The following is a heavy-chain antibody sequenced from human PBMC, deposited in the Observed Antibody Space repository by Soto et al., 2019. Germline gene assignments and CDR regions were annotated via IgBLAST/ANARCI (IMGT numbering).Heavy chain of an antibody. CDR2: TYYRSTWYS. CDR3: ARTVAGRSDY. CDR1: GDSVSSNSVA. V-gene: IGHV6-1*01. D-gene: IGHD6-19*01. Sequence: SQTLSLTCAISGDSVSSNSVAWNWIRQSPSRGLEWLGRTYYRSTWYSEFAISMRSRITINPDTSKNQYSLQLDSVTPADTAVYYCARTVAGRSDYWGQGTLVTVSS. J-gene: IGHJ4*02.